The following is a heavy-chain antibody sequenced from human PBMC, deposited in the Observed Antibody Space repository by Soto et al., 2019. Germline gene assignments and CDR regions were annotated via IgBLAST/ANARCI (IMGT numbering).Heavy chain of an antibody. CDR3: ARDYRSGWCLDA. J-gene: IGHJ5*02. V-gene: IGHV3-30-3*01. CDR1: GFFFVRES. D-gene: IGHD6-19*01. Sequence: GGSLRLSCAGSGFFFVRESMHWVRQSPGKGLEWVAAISYDESNKAYAESVRGRFTISRDNSKNTLYLQILSLRAEDSAVYDCARDYRSGWCLDAGGQGTRVTV. CDR2: ISYDESNK.